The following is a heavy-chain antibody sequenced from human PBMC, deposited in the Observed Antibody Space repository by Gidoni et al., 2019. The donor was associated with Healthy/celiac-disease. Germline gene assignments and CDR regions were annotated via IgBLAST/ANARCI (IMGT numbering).Heavy chain of an antibody. J-gene: IGHJ6*03. CDR2: INPNSGGT. CDR1: GYTFTGYY. D-gene: IGHD3-9*01. V-gene: IGHV1-2*02. Sequence: QVQLVQSGAEVKKPGASVTVSCKASGYTFTGYYMHWVRQAPGQGLEWMGWINPNSGGTNYAQKYQGRVTMTRDTSISTAYMELSRLRSDDTAVYYCARDWLRGYYYYMDVWGKGTTVTVSS. CDR3: ARDWLRGYYYYMDV.